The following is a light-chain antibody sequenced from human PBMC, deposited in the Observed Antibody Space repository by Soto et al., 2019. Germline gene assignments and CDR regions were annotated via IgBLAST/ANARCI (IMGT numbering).Light chain of an antibody. CDR1: QSVSSN. CDR2: GAS. J-gene: IGKJ5*01. Sequence: EIVLTQSPGTLSLSPGERATLSCRASQSVSSNLAWYQQKPGQAPRLIIYGASTRATGIPARFSCSGSGTEFTLTISNLQSEDFAVYFCQQYHNWPPITFCQGTRLEIK. V-gene: IGKV3D-15*01. CDR3: QQYHNWPPIT.